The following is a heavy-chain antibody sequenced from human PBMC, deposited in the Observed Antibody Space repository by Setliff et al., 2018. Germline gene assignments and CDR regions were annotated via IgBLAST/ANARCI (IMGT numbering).Heavy chain of an antibody. CDR1: GGSISSYY. CDR2: IYYSGST. J-gene: IGHJ4*02. CDR3: ASAEYTDYYFDY. D-gene: IGHD1-1*01. Sequence: SETLSLTCTVSGGSISSYYWSWIRQPPGKGLEWIGYIYYSGSTYYNPSLKSRVTISVDTSKNQFSLKLSSVTAADTAVYYCASAEYTDYYFDYWGQGTLVTVSS. V-gene: IGHV4-59*08.